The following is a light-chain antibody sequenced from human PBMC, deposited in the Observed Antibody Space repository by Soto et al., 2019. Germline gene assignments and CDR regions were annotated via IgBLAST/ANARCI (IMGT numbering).Light chain of an antibody. J-gene: IGLJ3*02. CDR1: SGSVSTSYY. CDR2: STN. V-gene: IGLV8-61*01. Sequence: QAVVTQEPSFSVSPGRTVTLTCGLSSGSVSTSYYPSWYQQTPGQAPRTVIYSTNTRSSGVPDRFSGSILGNKAALTITGAQEDDEADYYCSLYMGSGICVFGGGTKLTVL. CDR3: SLYMGSGICV.